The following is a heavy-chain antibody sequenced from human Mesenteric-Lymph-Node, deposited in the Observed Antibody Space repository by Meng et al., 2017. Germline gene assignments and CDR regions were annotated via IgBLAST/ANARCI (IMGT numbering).Heavy chain of an antibody. D-gene: IGHD3-22*01. J-gene: IGHJ4*02. Sequence: SVKVSCKASGGTFSSYTISWVRQAPGQGLEWIGWIVVGSGNTNYAQKFQERVTITRDMSTSTAYMELSSLRSEDTAVYYCAASLGSGYYPFDYWGQGTLVTVSS. CDR3: AASLGSGYYPFDY. CDR2: IVVGSGNT. V-gene: IGHV1-58*02. CDR1: GGTFSSYT.